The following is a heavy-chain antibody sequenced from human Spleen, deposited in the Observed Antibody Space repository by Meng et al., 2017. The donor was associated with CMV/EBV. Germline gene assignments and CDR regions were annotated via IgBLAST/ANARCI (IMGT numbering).Heavy chain of an antibody. V-gene: IGHV4-4*07. J-gene: IGHJ4*02. CDR1: GGSISSYY. CDR2: IYTSGST. Sequence: VQLQDAGPGLVKPSETLSLTCTVSGGSISSYYWSWIRQPAGKGLEWIGRIYTSGSTNYNPSLKSRVTMSVDTSKNQFSLKLSSVTAADTAVYYCARWGLWFGELSFDYWGQGTLVTVSS. CDR3: ARWGLWFGELSFDY. D-gene: IGHD3-10*01.